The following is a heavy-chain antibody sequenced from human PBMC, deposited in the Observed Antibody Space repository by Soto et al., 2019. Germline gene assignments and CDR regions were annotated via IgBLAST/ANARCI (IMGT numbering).Heavy chain of an antibody. D-gene: IGHD3-22*01. Sequence: KASETLSLTCAVSGGSISSSNWWSWVRQPPGKGLEWIGEIYHSGSTNYNPSLKSRVTISVDKSKNQFSLKPSSVTAADTAVYYCARDRRVVVITHYYYYGMDVWGQGTTVTVSS. CDR3: ARDRRVVVITHYYYYGMDV. CDR1: GGSISSSNW. CDR2: IYHSGST. V-gene: IGHV4-4*02. J-gene: IGHJ6*02.